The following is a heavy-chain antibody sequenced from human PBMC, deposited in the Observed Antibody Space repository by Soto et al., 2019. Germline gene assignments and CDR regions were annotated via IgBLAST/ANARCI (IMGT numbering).Heavy chain of an antibody. J-gene: IGHJ6*03. CDR1: GFSLSNGRMG. D-gene: IGHD5-18*01. CDR3: ARMWEWLGYSSAESYYYYMDV. V-gene: IGHV2-26*01. CDR2: IFSNDEK. Sequence: SVPKFVNATDTLPLTCTVSGFSLSNGRMGLSWIRQPPGNALENFAHIFSNDEKSYSTSLNSRLTISKDTSKSQVVLTMTNMDPVDTATYYCARMWEWLGYSSAESYYYYMDVSGKGTTVTVSS.